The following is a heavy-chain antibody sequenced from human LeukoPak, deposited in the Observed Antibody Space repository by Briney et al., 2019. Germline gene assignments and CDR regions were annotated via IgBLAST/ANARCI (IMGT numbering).Heavy chain of an antibody. J-gene: IGHJ3*02. CDR3: TRPIFYDFWSGYHDAFDI. Sequence: GGSLRLSCAASGFTFSNAWMSWVRQAPGKGLEWVGRIKSKTDGGTTDYAAPVKGRFTISRDDSKNTLYLQMNSLKTEDTAVYYCTRPIFYDFWSGYHDAFDIWGQGTMVTVSS. D-gene: IGHD3-3*01. V-gene: IGHV3-15*01. CDR1: GFTFSNAW. CDR2: IKSKTDGGTT.